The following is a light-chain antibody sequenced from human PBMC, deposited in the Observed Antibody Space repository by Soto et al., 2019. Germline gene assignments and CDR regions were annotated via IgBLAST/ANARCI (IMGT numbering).Light chain of an antibody. CDR2: GAS. J-gene: IGKJ4*01. V-gene: IGKV3-20*01. CDR3: QQYSSSPGLT. Sequence: EIVLTQSPGTLSLSPGERATLSCRASQSVSSSYLAWYQQKPGQAPRLLIYGASSRATGIPDRFSGSGSGTDFTLSIRRLEPEDFAVYYCQQYSSSPGLTFGGGPRWISN. CDR1: QSVSSSY.